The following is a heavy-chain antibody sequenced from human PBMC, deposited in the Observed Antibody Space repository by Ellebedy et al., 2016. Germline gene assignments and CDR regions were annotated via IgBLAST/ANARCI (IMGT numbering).Heavy chain of an antibody. CDR2: ISGGGGST. CDR3: RQGHYFDQ. Sequence: GESLKISXAASGFTFSSYAMSWVRQAPGKGLEWFSTISGGGGSTYYADSVKGRFTISRDNSKNTLYLQMNNLRVDDTALYYCRQGHYFDQWGQGALVTVSS. J-gene: IGHJ4*02. CDR1: GFTFSSYA. V-gene: IGHV3-23*01.